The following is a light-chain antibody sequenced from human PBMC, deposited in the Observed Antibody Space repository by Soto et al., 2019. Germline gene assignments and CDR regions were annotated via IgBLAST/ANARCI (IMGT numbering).Light chain of an antibody. CDR3: SSHTDTVTLL. CDR2: EVN. J-gene: IGLJ2*01. V-gene: IGLV2-14*01. Sequence: QSALTQPASVSGSVGQSTTISCTGTSRDVGGYNYVSWYQQHPGKAPKLIISEVNNRPSGVSNRFSGSKSGNTASLTISGLQAEDEADYYCSSHTDTVTLLFGGGTKLTVL. CDR1: SRDVGGYNY.